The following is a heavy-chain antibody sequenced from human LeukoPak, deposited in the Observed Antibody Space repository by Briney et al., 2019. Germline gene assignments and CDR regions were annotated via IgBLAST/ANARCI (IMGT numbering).Heavy chain of an antibody. V-gene: IGHV4-38-2*02. CDR1: GYSISSGYY. CDR2: IYHSGST. D-gene: IGHD2-15*01. J-gene: IGHJ4*02. CDR3: ARDLLLP. Sequence: PSETLSLTCTVSGYSISSGYYWGWIRQPPGKGLEWIGSIYHSGSTYYNPSLKSRVTISADTSKNQFSLKLSSVTAADTAVYYCARDLLLPWGQGTLVTVSS.